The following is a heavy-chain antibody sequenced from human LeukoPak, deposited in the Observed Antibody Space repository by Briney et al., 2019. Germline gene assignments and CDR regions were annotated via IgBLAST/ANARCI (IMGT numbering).Heavy chain of an antibody. D-gene: IGHD3-9*01. V-gene: IGHV1-69*06. CDR3: ARDLPHYHIFGLVN. Sequence: SVKVSCKASGGTFSSYAISWVRQAPGQGLEWMGGIIPIFGTANYAQKFQGRVTITADKSTSTAYMELSSLRSEDTAVYYCARDLPHYHIFGLVNWGQGTLVTVSS. CDR2: IIPIFGTA. J-gene: IGHJ4*02. CDR1: GGTFSSYA.